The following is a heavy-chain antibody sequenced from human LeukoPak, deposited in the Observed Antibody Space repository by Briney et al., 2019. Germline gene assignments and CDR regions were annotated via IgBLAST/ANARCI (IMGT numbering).Heavy chain of an antibody. D-gene: IGHD2-15*01. CDR1: GYTFTSYY. CDR3: ARPYCSGGSCYLDY. J-gene: IGHJ4*02. CDR2: INPSGGST. Sequence: ASVKLSCKASGYTFTSYYMHWVRQAPGQRLEWMGIINPSGGSTSYAQKFQRRVTMTRDTSTSTVYMELSSLRPEDTAVYYCARPYCSGGSCYLDYWGQGTLVTVSS. V-gene: IGHV1-46*01.